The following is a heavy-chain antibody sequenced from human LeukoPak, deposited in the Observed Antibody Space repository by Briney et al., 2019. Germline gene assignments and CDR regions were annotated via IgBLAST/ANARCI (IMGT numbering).Heavy chain of an antibody. V-gene: IGHV4-31*03. CDR3: ARAEGLYCSGGSCYQNWFDP. CDR1: GGSISSGGYY. Sequence: SETLSLTCTVSGGSISSGGYYWSWIRQHPGKGLEWIGYIYYSGSTYYNPSLKSRVTISVDTSKNQFSLKLSSVTAVDTAVYYCARAEGLYCSGGSCYQNWFDPWGQGTLVTVSS. D-gene: IGHD2-15*01. J-gene: IGHJ5*02. CDR2: IYYSGST.